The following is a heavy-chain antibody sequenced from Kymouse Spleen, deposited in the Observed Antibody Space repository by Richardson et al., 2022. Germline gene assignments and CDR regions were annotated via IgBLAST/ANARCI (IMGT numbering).Heavy chain of an antibody. CDR2: IGTAGDT. D-gene: IGHD2-8*01. Sequence: EVQLVESGGGLVQPGGSLRLSCAASGFTFSSYDMHWVRQATGKGLEWVSAIGTAGDTYYPGSVKGRFTISRENAKNSLYLQMNSLRAGDTAVYYCARDGYCTNGVCHPYWYFDLWGRGTLVTVSS. V-gene: IGHV3-13*01. J-gene: IGHJ2*01. CDR3: ARDGYCTNGVCHPYWYFDL. CDR1: GFTFSSYD.